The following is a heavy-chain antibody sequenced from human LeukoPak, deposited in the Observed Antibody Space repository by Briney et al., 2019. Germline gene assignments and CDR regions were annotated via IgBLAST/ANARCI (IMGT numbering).Heavy chain of an antibody. V-gene: IGHV3-23*01. CDR3: AKVTRFGELLWVDY. CDR2: IGGSGDNT. CDR1: GFTFSSYA. D-gene: IGHD3-10*01. Sequence: PGGSLSLSCAASGFTFSSYAMSWVRQAPGKGLGWVSTIGGSGDNTYYAESVKGRFTISRDNSKNTLYLQMNSLRAEDTAIYYCAKVTRFGELLWVDYWGQGALVTVSS. J-gene: IGHJ4*02.